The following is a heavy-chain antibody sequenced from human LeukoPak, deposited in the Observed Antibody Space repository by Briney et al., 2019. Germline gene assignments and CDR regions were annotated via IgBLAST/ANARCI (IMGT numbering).Heavy chain of an antibody. D-gene: IGHD5-24*01. Sequence: GGSLRLSCAASGFTFSSYSMNRVRQAPGKGLEWVSYISSSSSTIYYADSVKGRFTISRDNSKNTLYLQMNSLGAEDTALYYCAKDQSSERFLDYWGQGTLVTVSS. J-gene: IGHJ4*02. V-gene: IGHV3-48*01. CDR3: AKDQSSERFLDY. CDR2: ISSSSSTI. CDR1: GFTFSSYS.